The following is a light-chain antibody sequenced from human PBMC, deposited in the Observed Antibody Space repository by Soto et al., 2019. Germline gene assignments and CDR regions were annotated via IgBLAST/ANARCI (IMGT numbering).Light chain of an antibody. CDR1: QDISNY. Sequence: AIRMTQSPSSLSASTGDRVTITCRASQDISNYLVWYQQKPGKAPKVLIHAASTLQGGVSSRFSGSGSGTDFTLTINSLQSEDFATYYCQHYLSYPWTFGQGTKV. CDR2: AAS. J-gene: IGKJ1*01. V-gene: IGKV1-8*01. CDR3: QHYLSYPWT.